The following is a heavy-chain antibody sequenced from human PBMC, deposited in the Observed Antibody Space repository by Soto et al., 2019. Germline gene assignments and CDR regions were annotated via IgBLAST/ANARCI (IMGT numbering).Heavy chain of an antibody. Sequence: LSLTCTVSGRSISSYYWSWIRQPPGKGLEWIGYIYYSGSTNYNPSLKSRVTISVDTSKNQFSLKLSSVTAADTAVYYCARAGSRESTYYDFWSGYSPPPRYGMDVWGQGTTVTVSS. V-gene: IGHV4-59*01. D-gene: IGHD3-3*01. CDR1: GRSISSYY. CDR2: IYYSGST. J-gene: IGHJ6*02. CDR3: ARAGSRESTYYDFWSGYSPPPRYGMDV.